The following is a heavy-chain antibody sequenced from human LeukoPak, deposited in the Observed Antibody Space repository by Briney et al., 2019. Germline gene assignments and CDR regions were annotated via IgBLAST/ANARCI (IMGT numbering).Heavy chain of an antibody. CDR2: IFYTGST. Sequence: SETLSLTCSVTGSSISTSSYFWGWIRQPPGKGLEWIASIFYTGSTYYSPSLKSRTAISVDTSKNQFSLKLNSVTAADTAVYYCARQGWEPRARDAFDIWGQGTMVTVSS. J-gene: IGHJ3*02. CDR3: ARQGWEPRARDAFDI. CDR1: GSSISTSSYF. V-gene: IGHV4-39*01. D-gene: IGHD1-26*01.